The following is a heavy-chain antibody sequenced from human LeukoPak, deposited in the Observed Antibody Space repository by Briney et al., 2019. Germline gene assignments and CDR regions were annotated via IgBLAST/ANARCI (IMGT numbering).Heavy chain of an antibody. V-gene: IGHV3-21*06. D-gene: IGHD2-2*01. J-gene: IGHJ5*02. CDR1: GFTFSSYS. CDR2: ISSSRSYI. CDR3: AKDRYCSSTSCYSSHWFDP. Sequence: GGSLRLSCAASGFTFSSYSMNWVRQAPGKGLEWVSSISSSRSYIYYADSVKGRFTISRNNAKNSVYLQMNSLRAEDTAVYYCAKDRYCSSTSCYSSHWFDPWGQGTLVTVSS.